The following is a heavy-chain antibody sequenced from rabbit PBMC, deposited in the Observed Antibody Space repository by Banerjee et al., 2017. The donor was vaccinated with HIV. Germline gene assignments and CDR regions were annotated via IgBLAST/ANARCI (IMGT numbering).Heavy chain of an antibody. CDR3: ARDLAGVIGWNFDL. J-gene: IGHJ4*01. CDR1: GFSFSSNYW. D-gene: IGHD4-1*01. CDR2: IGAAST. Sequence: EESGGDLVKPEGSLTLTCTTSGFSFSSNYWLCWVRQAPGKGLEWIACIGAASTYYATWAKGRFTISKTSSTTVTLQMTSLTAADTATYFCARDLAGVIGWNFDLWGPGTLVTVS. V-gene: IGHV1S45*01.